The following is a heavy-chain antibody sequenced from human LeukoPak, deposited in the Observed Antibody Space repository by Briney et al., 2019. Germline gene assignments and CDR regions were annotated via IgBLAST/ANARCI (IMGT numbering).Heavy chain of an antibody. CDR3: ARKQCVEYYFDT. V-gene: IGHV4-61*02. CDR2: IYTSGIT. J-gene: IGHJ4*02. Sequence: PSETLSLTCTVSGGSISSGSYYWSWIRQPAGKGLEWIGRIYTSGITNYNPSLKTRVTISADATKNQFSLKLSSVTAADTAVYYCARKQCVEYYFDTWSQGTLVTVSS. CDR1: GGSISSGSYY. D-gene: IGHD6-19*01.